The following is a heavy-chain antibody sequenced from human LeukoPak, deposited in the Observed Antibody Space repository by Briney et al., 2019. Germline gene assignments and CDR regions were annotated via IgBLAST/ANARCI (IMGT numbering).Heavy chain of an antibody. Sequence: SETLSLTRTVSGGSIISTTYYWGWIRQPPGKGLEWTGSIYYSGSTYYSPSLKSRLTISVDTSKNQFSLKLSSVTAADTAVYYCARGLSAAVDYWGQGTLVTVSS. V-gene: IGHV4-39*01. J-gene: IGHJ4*02. D-gene: IGHD6-13*01. CDR1: GGSIISTTYY. CDR3: ARGLSAAVDY. CDR2: IYYSGST.